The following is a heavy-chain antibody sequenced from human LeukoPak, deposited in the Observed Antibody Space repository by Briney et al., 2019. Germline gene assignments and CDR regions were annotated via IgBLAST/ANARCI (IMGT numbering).Heavy chain of an antibody. J-gene: IGHJ4*02. D-gene: IGHD1-26*01. CDR2: ISGSGGST. V-gene: IGHV3-23*01. CDR3: AKVHYTFRVGATTYIDY. CDR1: GFTFSSYA. Sequence: PGGSLRLSCAASGFTFSSYAMSWVRHAPGKGLEWVSAISGSGGSTYYADSVKGRFTISRDNSKNTLYLQMNSLRAEDTAVYYCAKVHYTFRVGATTYIDYWGQGTLVTVSS.